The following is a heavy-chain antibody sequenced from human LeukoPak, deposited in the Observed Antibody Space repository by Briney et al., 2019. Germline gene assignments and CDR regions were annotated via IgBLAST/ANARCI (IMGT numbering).Heavy chain of an antibody. Sequence: ASVKVPCKPSGYMFTTYSITWVRQAPGQGLQWMGWISPYNGNTNYAQRLQDRGTLTTATSTSTAYMELRSLISDDTAVYYCARSNVDTSMTQIDYWGQGTLVTVSS. CDR3: ARSNVDTSMTQIDY. V-gene: IGHV1-18*01. J-gene: IGHJ4*02. D-gene: IGHD5-18*01. CDR1: GYMFTTYS. CDR2: ISPYNGNT.